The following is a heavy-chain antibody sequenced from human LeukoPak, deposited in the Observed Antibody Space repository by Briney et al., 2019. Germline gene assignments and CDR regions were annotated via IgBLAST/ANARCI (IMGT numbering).Heavy chain of an antibody. CDR3: ARGFGNFGY. J-gene: IGHJ4*02. CDR1: GGSFSGYY. Sequence: PSETLSLTCAVYGGSFSGYYWSWIRQPPGKGLEWIGEINHSGSTNYNPSLKSRVTTSVDTSKNQFSLKLSSVTAADTAVYYCARGFGNFGYWGQGTLVTVSS. CDR2: INHSGST. V-gene: IGHV4-34*01. D-gene: IGHD3-10*01.